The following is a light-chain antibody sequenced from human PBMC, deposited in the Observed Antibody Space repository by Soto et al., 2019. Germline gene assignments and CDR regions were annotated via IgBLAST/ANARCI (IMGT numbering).Light chain of an antibody. Sequence: QSALTQPPSASGSPGQSVTISCTGTSSDVGGFTYVSWYQQHPGKAPQLIIYEVSKRPSGVPDRFSGSKAGNTASLTVSGLQADDEADYYCSSYAGSNNVVFGGGTKLTVL. CDR3: SSYAGSNNVV. V-gene: IGLV2-8*01. J-gene: IGLJ2*01. CDR1: SSDVGGFTY. CDR2: EVS.